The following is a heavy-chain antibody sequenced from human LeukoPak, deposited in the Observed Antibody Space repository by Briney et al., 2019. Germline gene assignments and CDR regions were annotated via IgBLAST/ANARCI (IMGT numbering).Heavy chain of an antibody. CDR1: GGSISSYY. V-gene: IGHV4-59*01. CDR3: ARVDGYSGYDFVRSPFDY. D-gene: IGHD5-12*01. CDR2: IYYSGST. Sequence: SETLSLTCTVSGGSISSYYWSWIRQPPGKGLEGIGYIYYSGSTNYNPSLKSRVTISVDTSKNQFSLKLSSVTAADTAVYYCARVDGYSGYDFVRSPFDYWGQGTLVTVSS. J-gene: IGHJ4*02.